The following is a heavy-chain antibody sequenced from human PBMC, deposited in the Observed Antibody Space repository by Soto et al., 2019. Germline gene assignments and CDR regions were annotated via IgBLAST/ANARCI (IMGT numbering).Heavy chain of an antibody. CDR3: GRHIGATTYYYWGREG. V-gene: IGHV4-34*01. D-gene: IGHD5-12*01. CDR1: GGSFSGYY. J-gene: IGHJ6*04. Sequence: SETLSLTCAVYGGSFSGYYWSWIRQPPGKGLEWIGEINHSGSTNYNPSLKSRVTISVDTSKNQFSLKLSSVTAADTAVYYCGRHIGATTYYYWGREGGGKGTRVTVPS. CDR2: INHSGST.